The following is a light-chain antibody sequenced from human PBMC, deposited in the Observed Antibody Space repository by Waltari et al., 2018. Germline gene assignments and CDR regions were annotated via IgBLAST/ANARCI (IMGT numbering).Light chain of an antibody. CDR2: DVS. CDR1: SSDVGGYNY. J-gene: IGLJ3*02. CDR3: SSYTSGSPLLV. Sequence: QSVLTQPASVSGSPGQSITISCTGTSSDVGGYNYVSWCQQHPGKAPKLLIYDVSNRPSGVSKRFSCSMSGNTASLTISGLQAEDEADYYCSSYTSGSPLLVFGGGTKLTVL. V-gene: IGLV2-14*03.